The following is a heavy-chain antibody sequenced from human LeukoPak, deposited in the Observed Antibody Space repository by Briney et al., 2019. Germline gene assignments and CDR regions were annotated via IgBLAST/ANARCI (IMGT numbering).Heavy chain of an antibody. Sequence: GGSLRLSCAASGNYWMHWVRQVPGKGLVWVSHINSDGSWTSYADSVKGRFAISKDNAKNTVYLQMNSLRAEDTAVYYCVSFYETYWGRGTLVTVSS. CDR2: INSDGSWT. J-gene: IGHJ4*02. CDR3: VSFYETY. V-gene: IGHV3-74*01. D-gene: IGHD2/OR15-2a*01. CDR1: GNYW.